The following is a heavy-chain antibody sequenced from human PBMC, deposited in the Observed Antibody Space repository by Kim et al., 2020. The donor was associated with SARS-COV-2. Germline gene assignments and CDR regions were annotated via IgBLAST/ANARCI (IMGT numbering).Heavy chain of an antibody. J-gene: IGHJ5*02. CDR3: ARGPDILTGPIDL. CDR1: GFTFKEYG. CDR2: ITWNGGVT. D-gene: IGHD3-9*01. V-gene: IGHV3-20*04. Sequence: GWSLRLSCGTSGFTFKEYGMTWVRQVPGEGLECVAAITWNGGVTGYADSVKGRFIISRDNANNFLYLQMNSLRVEDTAFYYCARGPDILTGPIDLWGQGT.